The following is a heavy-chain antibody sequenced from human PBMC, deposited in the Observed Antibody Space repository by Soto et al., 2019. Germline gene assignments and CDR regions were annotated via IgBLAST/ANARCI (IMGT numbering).Heavy chain of an antibody. CDR2: INVARGTS. V-gene: IGHV1-3*01. Sequence: QVHLVQSGPDVKEPGASVKVSCKGSGDTFSNYAMHWVRQAPGQRLEWLGWINVARGTSRYSQKFQDRVTITWDTSATTSYMELSDLRSEDTALYYCAISPPPLAWYDLWGQGTPVTVSS. CDR3: AISPPPLAWYDL. CDR1: GDTFSNYA. J-gene: IGHJ5*02. D-gene: IGHD3-16*02.